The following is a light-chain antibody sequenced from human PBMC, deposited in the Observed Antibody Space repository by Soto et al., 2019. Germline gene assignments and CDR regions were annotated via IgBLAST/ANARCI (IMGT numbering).Light chain of an antibody. CDR3: QTWGTGIVV. CDR2: LNSDGSH. Sequence: QPVLTQSPSASASLGASVKLTCTLSSRHSSYAIAWHQQQPEKGPRYLMKLNSDGSHSKGDGSPDRFSGSSSGAERYLTISSLQSEDEADYYCQTWGTGIVVFGGGTKLTVL. J-gene: IGLJ2*01. CDR1: SRHSSYA. V-gene: IGLV4-69*01.